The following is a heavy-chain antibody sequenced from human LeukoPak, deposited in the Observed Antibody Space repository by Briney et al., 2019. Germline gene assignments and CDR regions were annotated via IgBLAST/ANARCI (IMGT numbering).Heavy chain of an antibody. CDR1: GYTFTGYY. J-gene: IGHJ4*02. CDR3: AARLPDIADY. V-gene: IGHV1-2*02. D-gene: IGHD2-15*01. CDR2: INPNSGGT. Sequence: GTSVRVSCKASGYTFTGYYMHWVRQAPGQGLEWMGWINPNSGGTDYAQKFQGRVTMTRDTSISTAYMELSRLRSDDTAVYYCAARLPDIADYWGQGTLVTVSS.